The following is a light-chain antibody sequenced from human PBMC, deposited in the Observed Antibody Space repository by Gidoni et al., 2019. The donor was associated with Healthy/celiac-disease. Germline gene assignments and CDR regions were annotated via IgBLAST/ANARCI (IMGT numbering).Light chain of an antibody. Sequence: IQMTQSPSSLSASVGDRVTITCQASQDISNYLNWYQQKPGKAPKLLIYDASNLETGVPSRFSGSGSGTDFTFTISSLQPEDIATYYCQQYDNLPLYTFXQXTKLEIK. V-gene: IGKV1-33*01. CDR3: QQYDNLPLYT. J-gene: IGKJ2*01. CDR1: QDISNY. CDR2: DAS.